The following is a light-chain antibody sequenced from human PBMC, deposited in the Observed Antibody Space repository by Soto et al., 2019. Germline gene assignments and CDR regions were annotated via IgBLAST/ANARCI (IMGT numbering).Light chain of an antibody. CDR3: SSYTNTSTLM. Sequence: QSALTQPASVSGSPGQSITISCTGTSSDVGAYNLVSWHQQHPGRAPKLFIFDVSDRPSGVSTRFSGSKSGNTASLTISGLQAEDEAFYYCSSYTNTSTLMFGGGTKVTVL. V-gene: IGLV2-14*02. CDR2: DVS. J-gene: IGLJ3*02. CDR1: SSDVGAYNL.